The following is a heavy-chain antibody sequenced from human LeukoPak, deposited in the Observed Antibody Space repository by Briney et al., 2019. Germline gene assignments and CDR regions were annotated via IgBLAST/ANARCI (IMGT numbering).Heavy chain of an antibody. CDR1: GYTFSSYG. J-gene: IGHJ4*02. CDR3: ARGGYYGSGSFPDY. V-gene: IGHV1-18*01. D-gene: IGHD3-10*01. Sequence: ASVKVSCKASGYTFSSYGINWVRQAPGQGLEWMGWIGVYNGNTNYAQQPQGRVTMTTDTSTSTAYMELRSLTSDDTAVYYCARGGYYGSGSFPDYWGQGTLVTVSS. CDR2: IGVYNGNT.